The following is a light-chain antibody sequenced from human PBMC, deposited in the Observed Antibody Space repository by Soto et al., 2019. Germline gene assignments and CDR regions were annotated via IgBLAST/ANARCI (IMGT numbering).Light chain of an antibody. CDR2: DVS. J-gene: IGLJ1*01. Sequence: QSALTQPRSVSGSPGQSVTISCAGTNSDVRGYNYVSWYQQHPGKAPKLMIYDVSKRPSGVPDRFSGSKSGNTASLTISGLQAEDEADYYCCSYAGSYTYVFGTGTKLTVL. V-gene: IGLV2-11*01. CDR3: CSYAGSYTYV. CDR1: NSDVRGYNY.